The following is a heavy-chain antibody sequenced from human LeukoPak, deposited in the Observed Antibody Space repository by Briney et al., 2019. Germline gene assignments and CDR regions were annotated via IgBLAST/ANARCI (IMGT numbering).Heavy chain of an antibody. Sequence: GGSLGLSCAASGFTFSSYAMHWVRQAPGKGLEWVAVLSYDGSNKYYADSVKGRFTISRDNSKNTLYLQMNSLRAEDTAVYYCARDGYGDYWVDYWGQGTLVTVSS. CDR2: LSYDGSNK. CDR3: ARDGYGDYWVDY. V-gene: IGHV3-30*04. CDR1: GFTFSSYA. J-gene: IGHJ4*02. D-gene: IGHD4-17*01.